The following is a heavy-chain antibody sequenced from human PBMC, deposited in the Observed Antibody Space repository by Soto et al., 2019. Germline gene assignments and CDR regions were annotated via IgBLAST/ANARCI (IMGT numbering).Heavy chain of an antibody. CDR3: KREDSIIIPAVSDF. J-gene: IGHJ4*02. Sequence: PGGSLRLSCAVSGFYFNNYGINWVRQAPGKGLEWVSSVSKSDYTYYSDSVKGRFTISRNNAKNSVSLQMNSLRAEDTVVYYCKREDSIIIPAVSDFWGQGTGVTVSS. D-gene: IGHD2-2*01. CDR2: VSKSDYT. CDR1: GFYFNNYG. V-gene: IGHV3-21*01.